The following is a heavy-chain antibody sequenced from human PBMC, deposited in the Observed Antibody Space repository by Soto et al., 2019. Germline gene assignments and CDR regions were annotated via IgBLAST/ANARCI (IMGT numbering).Heavy chain of an antibody. J-gene: IGHJ4*02. D-gene: IGHD6-13*01. CDR3: ALYFTGSWYYFDY. V-gene: IGHV3-23*01. CDR2: ISGSGGST. Sequence: GGSLRLPCAASGFTFSSYAMSWVRQAPGKGLEWVSAISGSGGSTYYADSVKGRFTISRDNSKNTLYLQMNSLRAEDTAVYYCALYFTGSWYYFDYWGQGTLVTVSS. CDR1: GFTFSSYA.